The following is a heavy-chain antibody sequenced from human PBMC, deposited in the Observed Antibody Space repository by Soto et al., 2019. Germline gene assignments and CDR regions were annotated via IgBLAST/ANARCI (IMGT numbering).Heavy chain of an antibody. CDR2: IKEDGSEK. CDR3: ARGWGYFDSSGFPYLYAMDV. J-gene: IGHJ6*02. Sequence: GGSLRLSCAASEFTFSTYWMSWVRQAPGKGLEWVANIKEDGSEKYYVDSVEGRFTISRDNAKNSLYLQMTSLRAEDTALYYCARGWGYFDSSGFPYLYAMDVWGQGTTVTVSS. V-gene: IGHV3-7*01. D-gene: IGHD3-22*01. CDR1: EFTFSTYW.